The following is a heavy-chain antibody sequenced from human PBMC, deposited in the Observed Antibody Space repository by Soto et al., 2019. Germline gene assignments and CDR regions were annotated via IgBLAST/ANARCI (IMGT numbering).Heavy chain of an antibody. Sequence: EVQLLESGGGLVQPGGSLRLSCAASGFTFSSYAMSWVRQAPGKGLEWVSTISGSDASTYYADSVKGRLTISRDNYKITLDLQMNSLRAEDTDVYYCAKAVVSRVWDYWGQGILVTVSS. CDR3: AKAVVSRVWDY. CDR1: GFTFSSYA. CDR2: ISGSDAST. J-gene: IGHJ4*02. D-gene: IGHD2-21*01. V-gene: IGHV3-23*01.